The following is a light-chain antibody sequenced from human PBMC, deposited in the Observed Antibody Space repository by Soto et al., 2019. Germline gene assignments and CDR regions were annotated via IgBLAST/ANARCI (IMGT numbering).Light chain of an antibody. J-gene: IGKJ4*01. Sequence: DIQMTQSPSSVSASVGDRVSITCWASQGISNWLACYKQKPGRAPKLLIYTESSLQSGVPSRFSGTGSWTDFTLTISSLQPKYVATYYCQQANSCPLTFGGGTKVEIK. CDR3: QQANSCPLT. CDR1: QGISNW. CDR2: TES. V-gene: IGKV1-12*01.